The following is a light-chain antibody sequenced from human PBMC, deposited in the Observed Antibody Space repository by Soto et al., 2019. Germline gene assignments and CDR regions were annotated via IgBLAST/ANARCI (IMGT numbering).Light chain of an antibody. CDR1: NSDVGGYNY. CDR2: DVS. J-gene: IGLJ1*01. Sequence: QSVLTQPASVSGSPGQSITISCTGTNSDVGGYNYVSWYQQHPGKATKLMIYDVSNRPSGVSNRFSGSKSVNTGSLTISGLQAEDEADYYCRSYTSGMANVFRTGTKLSVL. V-gene: IGLV2-14*03. CDR3: RSYTSGMANV.